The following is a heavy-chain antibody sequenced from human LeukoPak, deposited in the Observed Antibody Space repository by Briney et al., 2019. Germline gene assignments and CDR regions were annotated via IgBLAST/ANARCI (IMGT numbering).Heavy chain of an antibody. D-gene: IGHD3-9*01. J-gene: IGHJ3*02. CDR1: GGTFSSYA. CDR3: ARRRYFDLDAFDI. CDR2: INPNSGGT. V-gene: IGHV1-2*02. Sequence: ASVKVSCKASGGTFSSYAISWVRQAPGQGLEWMGWINPNSGGTNYAQKFQGRVTMTRDTSISTAYMELSRLRSDDTAVYYCARRRYFDLDAFDIWGQGTMVTVSS.